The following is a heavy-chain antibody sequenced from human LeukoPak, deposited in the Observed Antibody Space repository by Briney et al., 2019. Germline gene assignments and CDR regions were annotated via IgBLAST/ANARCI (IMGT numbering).Heavy chain of an antibody. V-gene: IGHV4-31*03. CDR1: GGSISSGGYY. Sequence: PSETLSLTCTVSGGSISSGGYYWSWIRQHPGKGLEWIGYLYYSGSTYYNPSLKSRVTISVDTSKNQFSLKLSSVTAADTAVYYCASSMVRGVITYTIFDYWGQGTLVTVSS. CDR3: ASSMVRGVITYTIFDY. CDR2: LYYSGST. J-gene: IGHJ4*02. D-gene: IGHD3-10*01.